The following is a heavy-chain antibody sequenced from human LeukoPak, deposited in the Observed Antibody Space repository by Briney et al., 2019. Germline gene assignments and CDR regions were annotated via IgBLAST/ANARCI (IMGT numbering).Heavy chain of an antibody. CDR2: ISSSGSTI. J-gene: IGHJ4*02. D-gene: IGHD6-6*01. CDR1: GFTFSTYG. CDR3: AKDPIAARPFGLDY. V-gene: IGHV3-48*04. Sequence: GGSLRLSCAASGFTFSTYGMHWVRQAPGKGLEWVSYISSSGSTIYYADSVKGRFTISRDNAKNSLYLQMNSLRAEDTAVYYCAKDPIAARPFGLDYWGQGTLVTVSS.